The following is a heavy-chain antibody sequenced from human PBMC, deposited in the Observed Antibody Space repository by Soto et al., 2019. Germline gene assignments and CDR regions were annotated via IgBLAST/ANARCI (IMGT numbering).Heavy chain of an antibody. CDR2: IYWDHDK. CDR1: GFSLRSSGVA. Sequence: GSGPTLVNPTQTLTLTCAFSGFSLRSSGVAVGWIRQPPGKALEWLALIYWDHDKRYSPSLKSRLTITEDTSKNQVVLTMTTMDPVDTATYYCAHSWTASRLANWFDTWGQGTLVTVSS. D-gene: IGHD3-3*01. V-gene: IGHV2-5*02. J-gene: IGHJ5*02. CDR3: AHSWTASRLANWFDT.